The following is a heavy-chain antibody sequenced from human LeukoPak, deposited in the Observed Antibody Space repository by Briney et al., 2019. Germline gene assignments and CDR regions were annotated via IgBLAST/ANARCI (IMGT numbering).Heavy chain of an antibody. CDR1: GGSFRSYY. V-gene: IGHV4-4*07. CDR2: IYTSGST. J-gene: IGHJ6*03. CDR3: AREGNFPDYYMDV. D-gene: IGHD3-10*01. Sequence: SETLSLTCTVSGGSFRSYYWSWIRQPAGKGLEWIGRIYTSGSTTYNPSLKSRVTMSVDTSKNQFSLQLSSVTAADTVVYYCAREGNFPDYYMDVWGKGTTVTVSS.